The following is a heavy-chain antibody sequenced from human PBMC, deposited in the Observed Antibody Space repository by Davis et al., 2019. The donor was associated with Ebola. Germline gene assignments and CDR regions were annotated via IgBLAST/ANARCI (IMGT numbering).Heavy chain of an antibody. D-gene: IGHD6-13*01. V-gene: IGHV3-48*02. CDR3: ATSGVLAAGTFDAFDV. CDR2: FGSNSRTI. CDR1: GITFKTYS. J-gene: IGHJ3*01. Sequence: GESLKISCTASGITFKTYSMNWVRQAPGKGLEWLSYFGSNSRTIYYADSVKGRFTVSRDNVKNSLYLQMNSLRDEDTAVYYCATSGVLAAGTFDAFDVWGQGTMVTVSS.